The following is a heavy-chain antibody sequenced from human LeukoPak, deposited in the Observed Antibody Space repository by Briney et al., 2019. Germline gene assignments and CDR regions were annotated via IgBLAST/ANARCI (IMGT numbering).Heavy chain of an antibody. V-gene: IGHV4-59*01. CDR1: GGSISSYY. Sequence: SETLSLTCSVSGGSISSYYGSWIRQPPGKGLEWIGNIYDRGSTKYNPSLKSRVTISVDTSKNQFSLRLSSVTAADTAVYYCARGRTFDNWGQGTLVTVSS. CDR3: ARGRTFDN. J-gene: IGHJ4*02. CDR2: IYDRGST.